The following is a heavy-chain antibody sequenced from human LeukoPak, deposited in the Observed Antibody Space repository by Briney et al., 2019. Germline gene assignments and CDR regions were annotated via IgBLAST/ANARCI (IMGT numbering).Heavy chain of an antibody. V-gene: IGHV4-59*01. D-gene: IGHD6-13*01. CDR2: IYYSGST. CDR3: ARAGSSWVGYFDY. Sequence: SETLSLTCTVSGGSISSYYWSWIRQPPGKGLEWIGYIYYSGSTNYNPSLKSRVTISVDTSKNQFSLKLSSVTAADTAVYYCARAGSSWVGYFDYWGQGTLVTVSS. CDR1: GGSISSYY. J-gene: IGHJ4*02.